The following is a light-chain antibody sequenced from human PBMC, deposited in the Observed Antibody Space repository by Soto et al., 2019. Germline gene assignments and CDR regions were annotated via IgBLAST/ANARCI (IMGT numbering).Light chain of an antibody. CDR1: QSISKW. CDR3: QQYHSYRT. CDR2: DVS. V-gene: IGKV1-5*01. Sequence: PSTLSASVGDIVTITCRASQSISKWLAWYQQKPGKAPKLLMYDVSSLESGVPSRFSGSGSGTEFTLTISSLQSDDFATYYCQQYHSYRTFGQGTKVDIK. J-gene: IGKJ1*01.